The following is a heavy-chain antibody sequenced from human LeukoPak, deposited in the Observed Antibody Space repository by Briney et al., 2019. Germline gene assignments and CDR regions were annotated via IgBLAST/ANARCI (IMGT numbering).Heavy chain of an antibody. V-gene: IGHV3-48*03. Sequence: GGSLRLSCAASGLTVSSYEMNWVRQAPGKGLEWVSYISSSGSTIYYADSVKGRFTISRDNAKNSLYLQMNSLRAEDTAVYYCARDSYDSSGLFDYWGQGTLVTVSS. CDR2: ISSSGSTI. CDR1: GLTVSSYE. J-gene: IGHJ4*02. D-gene: IGHD3-22*01. CDR3: ARDSYDSSGLFDY.